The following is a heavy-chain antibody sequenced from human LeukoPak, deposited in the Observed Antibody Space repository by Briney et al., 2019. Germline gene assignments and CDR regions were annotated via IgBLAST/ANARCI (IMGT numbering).Heavy chain of an antibody. D-gene: IGHD2-2*01. Sequence: SETLSLTCSVSSGSITTYYWNWIRQAPGKEPEWIGYIHHSGSANYNPSLTSRVTLSIDTSKDQYFLRLTSVTAADTAVYDCARLVVPEPFDFDSWGQETRVSVS. CDR2: IHHSGSA. CDR1: SGSITTYY. CDR3: ARLVVPEPFDFDS. J-gene: IGHJ4*02. V-gene: IGHV4-59*08.